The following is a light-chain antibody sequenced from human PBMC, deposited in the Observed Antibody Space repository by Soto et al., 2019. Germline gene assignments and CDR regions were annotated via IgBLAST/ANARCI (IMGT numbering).Light chain of an antibody. Sequence: EIVLTQSPGTLSLSPGDGATLSCRASQSVSGNSLAWYRQKPGQAPRLLIYGASTSATGIPDKFSSSGSGTDFTLTISRLEPEEFAVYYCQQYGSSPYTFGQGTKLEIK. CDR2: GAS. CDR1: QSVSGNS. CDR3: QQYGSSPYT. J-gene: IGKJ2*01. V-gene: IGKV3-20*01.